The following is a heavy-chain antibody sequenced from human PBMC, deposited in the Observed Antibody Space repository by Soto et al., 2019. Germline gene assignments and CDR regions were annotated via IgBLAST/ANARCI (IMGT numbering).Heavy chain of an antibody. CDR2: IWYDGSNK. Sequence: QVQLVESGGGVFQPGRSLRLSCAASGFTFSSYGMQWVRQAPGKGLEWVAVIWYDGSNKYYADSVKGRVTISRDNSKNTLYLLMNSLKAEDTAVYYCARGPNVRVVIPTGIGWFDPWGQGTVVTGSS. CDR1: GFTFSSYG. V-gene: IGHV3-33*01. CDR3: ARGPNVRVVIPTGIGWFDP. D-gene: IGHD2-2*01. J-gene: IGHJ5*02.